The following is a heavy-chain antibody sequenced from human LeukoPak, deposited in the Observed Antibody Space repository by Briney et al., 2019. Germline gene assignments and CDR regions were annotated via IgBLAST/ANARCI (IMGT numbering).Heavy chain of an antibody. CDR1: GGSISSYY. CDR3: ARHGPGYSSSWYDY. D-gene: IGHD6-13*01. V-gene: IGHV4-59*08. Sequence: SETLSLTCTVSGGSISSYYWSWIRQPPGKGLEWIGYIYYSGSTNYNPSLKSRVTIPVDTSKNQFSLKLSSVTAADTAVYYCARHGPGYSSSWYDYWGQGTLVTVSS. CDR2: IYYSGST. J-gene: IGHJ4*02.